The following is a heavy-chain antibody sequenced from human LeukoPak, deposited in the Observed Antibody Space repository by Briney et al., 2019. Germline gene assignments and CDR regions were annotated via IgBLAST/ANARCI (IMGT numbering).Heavy chain of an antibody. J-gene: IGHJ4*02. CDR3: ARDGFVVPAAIEIDY. Sequence: ASVKVSCKASGYTFTSYGISWVRQAPGHGLEWMGWISAYNGNTNYAQKLQGRVTMTTDTSTSTAYMELRSLRSDDTAVYYCARDGFVVPAAIEIDYWGQGTLVTVSS. V-gene: IGHV1-18*01. CDR1: GYTFTSYG. D-gene: IGHD2-2*01. CDR2: ISAYNGNT.